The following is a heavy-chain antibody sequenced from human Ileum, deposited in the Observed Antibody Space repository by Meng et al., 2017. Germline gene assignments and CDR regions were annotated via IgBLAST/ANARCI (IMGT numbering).Heavy chain of an antibody. CDR1: GFAFSTSV. CDR2: ISHDGSAT. Sequence: GESLKISCVASGFAFSTSVVHWVRQAPGKGLEWVAGISHDGSATHYADLVKGRVTVSRDNSRNTMFLHMESLRPEDTAVYLCAREGHSSGHCGAFDVWGQGTLVTVSS. D-gene: IGHD6-19*01. V-gene: IGHV3-30*03. CDR3: AREGHSSGHCGAFDV. J-gene: IGHJ3*01.